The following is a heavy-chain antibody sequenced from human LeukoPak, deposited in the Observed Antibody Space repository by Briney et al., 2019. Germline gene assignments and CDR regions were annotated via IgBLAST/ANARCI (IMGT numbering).Heavy chain of an antibody. CDR3: ARYGGPNFDY. J-gene: IGHJ4*02. V-gene: IGHV4-4*09. D-gene: IGHD4/OR15-4a*01. CDR1: GASISHYY. Sequence: SETLSLTCTVSGASISHYYWSWLRQPPGKGLEWIGYIYTSGSTNYNPSLKSRVTISLDTSRNQFSLKLSSVTAAGTAVYYCARYGGPNFDYWGQGTLVTVSS. CDR2: IYTSGST.